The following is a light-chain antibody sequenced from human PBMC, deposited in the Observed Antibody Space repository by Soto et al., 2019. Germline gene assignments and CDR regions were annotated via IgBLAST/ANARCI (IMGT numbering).Light chain of an antibody. CDR1: QSLSDNY. CDR3: QRSGNSPSIS. V-gene: IGKV3-20*01. Sequence: EIVLTQSPDTLSLSPGDTATLSCRASQSLSDNYLAWYQQKPGQAPRLLIYGASSRAPGIPDRFSGSGSGTDFTLTINRLEPEDFSVYYCQRSGNSPSISFGQGTRLEIK. J-gene: IGKJ5*01. CDR2: GAS.